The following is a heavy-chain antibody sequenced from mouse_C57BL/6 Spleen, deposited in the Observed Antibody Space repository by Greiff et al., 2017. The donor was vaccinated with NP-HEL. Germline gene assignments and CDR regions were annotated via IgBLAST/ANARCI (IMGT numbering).Heavy chain of an antibody. Sequence: QVQLQQSGAELVRPGTSVKVSCKASGYAFTNYLIEWVKQRPGQGLEWIGVINPGSGGTNYNEKFKGKATLTADKSSSTAYMQLSSLTSEDSAVYFCARGSFGGFAYWGQGTLVTVSA. D-gene: IGHD3-1*01. CDR1: GYAFTNYL. CDR2: INPGSGGT. CDR3: ARGSFGGFAY. J-gene: IGHJ3*01. V-gene: IGHV1-54*01.